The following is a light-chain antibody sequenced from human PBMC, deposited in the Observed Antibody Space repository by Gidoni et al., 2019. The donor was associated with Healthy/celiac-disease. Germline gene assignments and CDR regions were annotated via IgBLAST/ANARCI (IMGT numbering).Light chain of an antibody. Sequence: EIVFTHSPGTLSLSPGERATLSCRASQSVSSSYLAWYQQKPGQAPRLLIYGASSRATGIPDRFSGSGSGTDFTLTISRLEPEDFAVYYCQQYGSSLYTFGQGTKLEIK. J-gene: IGKJ2*01. CDR2: GAS. CDR3: QQYGSSLYT. CDR1: QSVSSSY. V-gene: IGKV3-20*01.